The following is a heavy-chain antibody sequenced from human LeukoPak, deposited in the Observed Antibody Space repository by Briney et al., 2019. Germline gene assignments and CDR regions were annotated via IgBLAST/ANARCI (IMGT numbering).Heavy chain of an antibody. V-gene: IGHV4-59*08. CDR3: GRHLMVTADGSFDY. Sequence: PSETLSLTCTVSGGSIRGYYWRWVRQPPGKGLGRIGCIHYSGRTDSNTSLKRGVTISIDTSKKKFSLKMRSVTAVHTPPYYSGRHLMVTADGSFDYWGQGTLVTVSS. CDR2: IHYSGRT. CDR1: GGSIRGYY. D-gene: IGHD6-13*01. J-gene: IGHJ4*02.